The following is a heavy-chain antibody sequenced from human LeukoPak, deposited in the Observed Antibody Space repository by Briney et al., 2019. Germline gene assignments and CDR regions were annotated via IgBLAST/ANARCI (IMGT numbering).Heavy chain of an antibody. CDR2: INWNGGST. Sequence: PGGSLRLSCAASGFTFDDYGMSWVRQAPGKGLEWVSGINWNGGSTGYADSVKGRFAISRDNAKNSLYLQMNSLRAEDTALYYCARDMLDSSSWYLGGYYYYMDVWGKGTTVTVSS. CDR3: ARDMLDSSSWYLGGYYYYMDV. CDR1: GFTFDDYG. J-gene: IGHJ6*03. V-gene: IGHV3-20*04. D-gene: IGHD6-13*01.